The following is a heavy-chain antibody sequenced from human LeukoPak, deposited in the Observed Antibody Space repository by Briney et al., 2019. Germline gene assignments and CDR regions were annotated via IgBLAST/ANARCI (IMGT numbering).Heavy chain of an antibody. J-gene: IGHJ6*03. D-gene: IGHD3-9*01. CDR2: IHYDGSNQ. CDR3: AKTGSRGGTFRPSYYYYYMDV. Sequence: GGSLRLSCAASGFTFSHYGMFWVRQPPGQRLEWLAFIHYDGSNQYYADSVKGRFTISRDNSKNTLYLQMNSLRPEDTAVYYCAKTGSRGGTFRPSYYYYYMDVWGEGTTVTISS. CDR1: GFTFSHYG. V-gene: IGHV3-30*02.